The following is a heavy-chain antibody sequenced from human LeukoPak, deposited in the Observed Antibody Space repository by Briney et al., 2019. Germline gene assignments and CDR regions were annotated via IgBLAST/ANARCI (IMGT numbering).Heavy chain of an antibody. D-gene: IGHD2-8*01. CDR3: AREKEYCTNGVCYTGGFDY. V-gene: IGHV3-21*01. CDR2: ISSSSSYI. CDR1: GFTFSSYG. Sequence: GGTLRLSCAASGFTFSSYGMSWVRQAPGKGLEWVSSISSSSSYIYYADSVKGRFTISRDNAKNSLYLQMNSLRAEDTAVYYCAREKEYCTNGVCYTGGFDYWGQGTLVTVSS. J-gene: IGHJ4*02.